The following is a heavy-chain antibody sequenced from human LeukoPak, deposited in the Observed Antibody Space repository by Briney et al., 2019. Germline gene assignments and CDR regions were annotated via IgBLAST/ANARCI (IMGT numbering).Heavy chain of an antibody. CDR1: GYTFTGYY. V-gene: IGHV1-2*02. J-gene: IGHJ5*02. CDR2: INPNSGGT. D-gene: IGHD5-18*01. CDR3: ARESIGRMDTAMAYDH. Sequence: ASVKVSCKASGYTFTGYYMHWVRQAPGQGLEWMGWINPNSGGTNYAQKFQGRVTMTRDTSISTAYMELSRLRSDDTAVYYCARESIGRMDTAMAYDHWGQGTLVTVSS.